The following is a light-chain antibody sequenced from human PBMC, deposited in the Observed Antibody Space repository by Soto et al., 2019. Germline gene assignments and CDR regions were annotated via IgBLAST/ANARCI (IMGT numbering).Light chain of an antibody. V-gene: IGKV3-20*01. CDR1: QSVSSSY. J-gene: IGKJ2*01. Sequence: EIVLTQSPGTLSLSPGERATLSCRASQSVSSSYLGWYQQKPGQAPRLVIYGASSRATGIPDRFSGSGSGTDFTLTISRLEPEDFAVYYCQQYGSSPMYTFGQGTKLEIK. CDR2: GAS. CDR3: QQYGSSPMYT.